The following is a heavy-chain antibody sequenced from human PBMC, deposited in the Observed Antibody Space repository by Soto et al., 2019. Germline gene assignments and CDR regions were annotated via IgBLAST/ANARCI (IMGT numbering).Heavy chain of an antibody. V-gene: IGHV3-33*01. Sequence: QVQLVESGGGVVQPGRSLRLSCAASGFTLSSYGMHWVRQAPGKGLEWVAVIWYDGSNKYYADSVKGRFTISRDNSKNTLYLQMNSLRAEDTAVYYCARGPGVSSSWPDFDYWGQGTLVTVSS. J-gene: IGHJ4*02. D-gene: IGHD6-13*01. CDR2: IWYDGSNK. CDR1: GFTLSSYG. CDR3: ARGPGVSSSWPDFDY.